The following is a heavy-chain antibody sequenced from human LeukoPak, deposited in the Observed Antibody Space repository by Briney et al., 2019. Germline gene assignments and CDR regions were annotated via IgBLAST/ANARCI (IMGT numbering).Heavy chain of an antibody. V-gene: IGHV1-2*04. D-gene: IGHD6-19*01. CDR3: ARGQGVAARLQH. CDR1: GYTFTGYY. CDR2: INPNSGGT. J-gene: IGHJ1*01. Sequence: ASVKVSCKASGYTFTGYYMHWVRQAPGQRLEWMGWINPNSGGTNYAQKFRGWVTMTRDTSISTAYMELSRLRSDDTAVYYCARGQGVAARLQHWGQGTLVTVSS.